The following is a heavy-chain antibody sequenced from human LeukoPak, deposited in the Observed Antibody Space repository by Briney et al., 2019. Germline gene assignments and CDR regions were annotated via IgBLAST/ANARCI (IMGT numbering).Heavy chain of an antibody. CDR3: AREESTAFQH. D-gene: IGHD2-21*02. V-gene: IGHV4-31*03. CDR1: GGSISSGGYY. J-gene: IGHJ1*01. Sequence: SETLSLTCTVSGGSISSGGYYWSWIRQHPGKGLEWIGYIYYSGSTYYNPSLKSRVTISVDTSKNRFSLKLSSVTAADTAVHYCAREESTAFQHWGQGTLVTVSS. CDR2: IYYSGST.